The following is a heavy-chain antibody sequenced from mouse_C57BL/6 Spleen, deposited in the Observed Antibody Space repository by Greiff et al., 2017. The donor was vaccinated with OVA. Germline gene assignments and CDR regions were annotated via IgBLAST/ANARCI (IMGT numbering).Heavy chain of an antibody. CDR1: GYTFTSYW. D-gene: IGHD2-5*01. Sequence: VQLQQPGTELVKPGASVKLSCKASGYTFTSYWMHWVKQRPGQGLEWIGNINPSNGGTNYNEKFKSKATLTVDKSSSTAYMQLSSLTSEDSAVYYCAPSSNYFYYAMDYWGQGTSVTVSS. J-gene: IGHJ4*01. CDR3: APSSNYFYYAMDY. V-gene: IGHV1-53*01. CDR2: INPSNGGT.